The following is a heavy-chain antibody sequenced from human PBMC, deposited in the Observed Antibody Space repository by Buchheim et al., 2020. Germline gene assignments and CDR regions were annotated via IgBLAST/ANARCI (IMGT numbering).Heavy chain of an antibody. CDR2: ISGYNGNT. V-gene: IGHV1-18*01. CDR1: GYTFTSYD. D-gene: IGHD6-19*01. J-gene: IGHJ4*02. Sequence: QVQLVQSGAEVKKPGASVKVSCKASGYTFTSYDINWVRQATGQGLEWMGWISGYNGNTKYPQKFQGRVTLTTDTSTNTVYLELRSLISDDTATYFCARVRMGGWDNDFWGQGT. CDR3: ARVRMGGWDNDF.